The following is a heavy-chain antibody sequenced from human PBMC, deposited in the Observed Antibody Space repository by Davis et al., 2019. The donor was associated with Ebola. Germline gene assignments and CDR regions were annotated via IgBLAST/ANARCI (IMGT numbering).Heavy chain of an antibody. CDR1: GYTFTSYG. CDR3: AVRKPGGAGDYYYDSSGYPPDAFDI. V-gene: IGHV1-18*04. CDR2: ISAYNGNT. D-gene: IGHD3-22*01. J-gene: IGHJ3*02. Sequence: ASVKVSCKASGYTFTSYGISWVRQAPGQGLEWMGWISAYNGNTNYAQKLQGRVTMTTDTSTSTAYMELRSLRSDDTAVYYCAVRKPGGAGDYYYDSSGYPPDAFDIWGQGTMVTVSS.